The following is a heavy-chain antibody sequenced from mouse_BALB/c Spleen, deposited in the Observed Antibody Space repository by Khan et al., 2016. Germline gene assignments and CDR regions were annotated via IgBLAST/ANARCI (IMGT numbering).Heavy chain of an antibody. J-gene: IGHJ3*01. D-gene: IGHD2-3*01. CDR1: GYSITSDYA. Sequence: EVQLQESGPGLVKPSQSLSLTCTVTGYSITSDYAWNWIRQFPGNKLEWMGYISYSGSTSYNPSLKSRITITRDTSKNQLFLQLNSVTSEDTANYCATRSDGYRGFAYWGQGTLVTVSA. CDR2: ISYSGST. V-gene: IGHV3-2*02. CDR3: TRSDGYRGFAY.